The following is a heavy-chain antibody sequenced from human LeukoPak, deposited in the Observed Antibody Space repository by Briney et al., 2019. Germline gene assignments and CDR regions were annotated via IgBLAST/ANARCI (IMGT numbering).Heavy chain of an antibody. D-gene: IGHD6-13*01. CDR1: GFTFSSYG. Sequence: PGGSLRLSCAASGFTFSSYGMSWVRQAPGKGLEWVSGISWNSGSIGYADSVKGRFTISRDNAKNSLYLQMNSLRAGDTAVYYCARAAYSSTWYSRYFDLWGRGTLVTVSS. CDR2: ISWNSGSI. J-gene: IGHJ2*01. CDR3: ARAAYSSTWYSRYFDL. V-gene: IGHV3-20*04.